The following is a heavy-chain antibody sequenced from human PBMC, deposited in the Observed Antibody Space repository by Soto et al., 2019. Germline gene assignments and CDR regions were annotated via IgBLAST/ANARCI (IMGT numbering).Heavy chain of an antibody. Sequence: SETLSLTCTVSGGSISSFYYYWSWIRQPPGKGLEWIGYIYYSGSTYYNPSLKSRVTISVDTSKNQFSLKLSSVTAADTAVYYCARETRMVRGRQDFDPWGQGTLVTVSS. V-gene: IGHV4-30-4*01. CDR1: GGSISSFYYY. CDR2: IYYSGST. D-gene: IGHD3-10*01. J-gene: IGHJ5*02. CDR3: ARETRMVRGRQDFDP.